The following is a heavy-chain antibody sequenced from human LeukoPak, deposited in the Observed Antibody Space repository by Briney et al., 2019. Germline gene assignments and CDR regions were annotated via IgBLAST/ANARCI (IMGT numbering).Heavy chain of an antibody. CDR1: GFTFSSYA. CDR3: AKAPPTVTTPRLKTHYFDY. V-gene: IGHV3-23*01. Sequence: GGSLRLSCAASGFTFSSYAMSWVRQATGKGLEWVSAISGSGGSTYYADSVKGRFTISRDNSKNTLYLQMNSLRAEDTAVYYCAKAPPTVTTPRLKTHYFDYWGQGTLVTVSS. CDR2: ISGSGGST. J-gene: IGHJ4*02. D-gene: IGHD4-17*01.